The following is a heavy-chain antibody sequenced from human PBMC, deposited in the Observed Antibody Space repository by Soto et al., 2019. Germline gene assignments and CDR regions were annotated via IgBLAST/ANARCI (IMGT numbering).Heavy chain of an antibody. CDR2: ISAYNGNT. D-gene: IGHD3-22*01. Sequence: QVQLVQSGAEVKKPGASVKVSCKASGYTFTSYGISWVRQAPGQGLEWMGWISAYNGNTNYAQKLQGRVTMTTDTSTSTAYMELRSLRSDDTAVYYCARDHYYDSSGCYYPSYNWFDPWGQGTLVTVSS. CDR1: GYTFTSYG. J-gene: IGHJ5*02. CDR3: ARDHYYDSSGCYYPSYNWFDP. V-gene: IGHV1-18*04.